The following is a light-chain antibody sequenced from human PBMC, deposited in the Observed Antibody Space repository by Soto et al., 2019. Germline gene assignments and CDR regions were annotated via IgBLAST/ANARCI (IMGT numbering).Light chain of an antibody. CDR3: QQYNNWPLT. CDR1: ESVRHY. CDR2: GAS. V-gene: IGKV3-15*01. Sequence: EIVLTQSPATLSLSPGERATLSCRASESVRHYVAWYQQKPAQAPRLLIYGASTRATGIPARLSGSGSGTEFTLTISSLQSEDFAVYYCQQYNNWPLTFGGGTKVDIK. J-gene: IGKJ4*01.